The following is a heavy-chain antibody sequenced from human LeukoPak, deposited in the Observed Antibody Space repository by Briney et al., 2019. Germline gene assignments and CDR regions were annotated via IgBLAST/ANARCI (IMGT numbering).Heavy chain of an antibody. CDR3: ARARCDTVRTPRFWYFDL. CDR2: ISGSGGST. Sequence: GGSLRLSCAASGFTFSNYAMSWVRQAPGKGLEWVSVISGSGGSTYYADSVKGRFTISRDNAKNSLYLQMNSLRAEDTAVYYCARARCDTVRTPRFWYFDLWGRGTLVTVSS. V-gene: IGHV3-23*01. D-gene: IGHD2/OR15-2a*01. J-gene: IGHJ2*01. CDR1: GFTFSNYA.